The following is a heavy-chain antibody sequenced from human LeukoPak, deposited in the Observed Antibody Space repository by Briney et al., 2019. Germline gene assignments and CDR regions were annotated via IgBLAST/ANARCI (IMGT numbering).Heavy chain of an antibody. Sequence: GGSLRLSCAASGLTFSSYRMNWVRQAPGKGLEWVSCISSRSSYIYYADSLKGRFTISRDNAKNSLYLNIHSLRAEDTAVYYCARDRADPDYGDYVFAYWGQGTLVTVSS. CDR3: ARDRADPDYGDYVFAY. V-gene: IGHV3-21*01. CDR1: GLTFSSYR. D-gene: IGHD4-17*01. J-gene: IGHJ4*02. CDR2: ISSRSSYI.